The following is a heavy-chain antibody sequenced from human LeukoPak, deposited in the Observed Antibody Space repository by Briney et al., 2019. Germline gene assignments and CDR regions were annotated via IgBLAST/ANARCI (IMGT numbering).Heavy chain of an antibody. D-gene: IGHD3-9*01. CDR3: AGDGGGLNDIHADY. CDR2: LNPNSGGT. V-gene: IGHV1-2*02. Sequence: ASVKGSCNASGYTFTGYYMHWVRPAPVQGLEWIGWLNPNSGGTNYAQKFQGRVTMTRDTSIRTAHMELSRLRSDDTAVYYCAGDGGGLNDIHADYWGQGTLVTVSS. J-gene: IGHJ4*02. CDR1: GYTFTGYY.